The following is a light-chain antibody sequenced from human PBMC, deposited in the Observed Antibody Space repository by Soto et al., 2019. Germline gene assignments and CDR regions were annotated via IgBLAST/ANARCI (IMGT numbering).Light chain of an antibody. CDR1: TSDVGGYNY. V-gene: IGLV2-14*03. CDR2: DVG. Sequence: QLVLTQPASVSGSPGQSITISCTGTTSDVGGYNYVSWYQHHPGKAPKLMIYDVGNRPSGVSNRFSGSKSGNTASLTISGLQAEDEADYYCSSYTSSSAYVFGTGTKLTVL. J-gene: IGLJ1*01. CDR3: SSYTSSSAYV.